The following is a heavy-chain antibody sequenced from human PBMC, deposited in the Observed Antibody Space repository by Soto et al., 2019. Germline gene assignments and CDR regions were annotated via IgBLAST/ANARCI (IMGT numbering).Heavy chain of an antibody. CDR1: GYSFTSYW. CDR3: ATVQLEREVYYYYGMDV. CDR2: IDPSDSYT. J-gene: IGHJ6*02. V-gene: IGHV5-10-1*01. D-gene: IGHD1-1*01. Sequence: GESLKISCKGSGYSFTSYWISWVRQMPGKGLEWMGRIDPSDSYTNYSPSFQGHVTISADKSISTAYLQWSSLKASDTAMYYCATVQLEREVYYYYGMDVWGQGTTVTVSS.